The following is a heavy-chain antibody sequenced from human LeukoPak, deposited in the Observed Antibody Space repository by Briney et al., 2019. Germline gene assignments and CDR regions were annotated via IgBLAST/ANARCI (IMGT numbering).Heavy chain of an antibody. Sequence: VASVKVSCKASGYTFTGYYMHWVRQAPGQGLEWMGWINPNSGGTNYAQKFQGRVTMTRDTSISTAYMELSRLRSDDTAVYYCARVAYYYDSSGYLDYWGQGTLVTVSS. D-gene: IGHD3-22*01. CDR3: ARVAYYYDSSGYLDY. J-gene: IGHJ4*02. V-gene: IGHV1-2*02. CDR2: INPNSGGT. CDR1: GYTFTGYY.